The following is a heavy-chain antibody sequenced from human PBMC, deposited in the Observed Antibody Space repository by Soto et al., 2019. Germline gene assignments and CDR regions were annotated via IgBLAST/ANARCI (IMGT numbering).Heavy chain of an antibody. CDR2: IDGVGTVI. J-gene: IGHJ4*01. D-gene: IGHD2-15*01. Sequence: EVHLVESGGDLVQPGGSLRLSCAASGFTFSSYWMHWARQAPGKGLVWLSSIDGVGTVIPHADSVKGRFTLSRDNAKNTLYLQMNSLRAEDTAVYYCVREVCSGGLCKVFDYWGHGTPVTVSS. V-gene: IGHV3-74*01. CDR1: GFTFSSYW. CDR3: VREVCSGGLCKVFDY.